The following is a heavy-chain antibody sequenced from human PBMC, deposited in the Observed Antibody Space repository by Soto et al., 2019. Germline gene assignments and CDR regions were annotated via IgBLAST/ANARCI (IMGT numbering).Heavy chain of an antibody. Sequence: SETLSLTCTVSGGSISSYYWSWIRQPPGKGLEWIGYIYYSGSTNYTPSIKSRVTISVDTSKNQFSLKLSSVTAADTAVYYCARVWGGAFDIWGQGTMVTVSS. D-gene: IGHD3-10*01. CDR3: ARVWGGAFDI. J-gene: IGHJ3*02. CDR2: IYYSGST. V-gene: IGHV4-59*01. CDR1: GGSISSYY.